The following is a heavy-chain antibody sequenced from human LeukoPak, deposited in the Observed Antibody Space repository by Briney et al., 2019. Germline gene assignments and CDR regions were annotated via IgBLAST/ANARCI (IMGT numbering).Heavy chain of an antibody. V-gene: IGHV3-23*01. J-gene: IGHJ4*02. D-gene: IGHD5-24*01. CDR2: INAVDANT. CDR1: GFTFSNYD. CDR3: AKQFLDAN. Sequence: GGSLRLSCAASGFTFSNYDMNWVRQAPGKGLEWVATINAVDANTYYADSVRGRFTVSRDNSKNTLYLQMTSLRAEDTALYFCAKQFLDANWGQGTLVTVSS.